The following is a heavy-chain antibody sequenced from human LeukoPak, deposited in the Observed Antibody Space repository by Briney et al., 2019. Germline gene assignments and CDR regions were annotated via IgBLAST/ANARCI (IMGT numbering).Heavy chain of an antibody. CDR2: ISYDGSDK. V-gene: IGHV3-30*12. J-gene: IGHJ6*04. D-gene: IGHD3-10*02. CDR3: VGLGIAMLGGV. CDR1: GVTFSSYG. Sequence: GGSLRLSCAASGVTFSSYGMHWVRQAPGKGLERVALISYDGSDKYYADSVKGRFTISRDNAKNSLYLQMNSLRAEDTAGYFCVGLGIAMLGGVWGKGTTVTISS.